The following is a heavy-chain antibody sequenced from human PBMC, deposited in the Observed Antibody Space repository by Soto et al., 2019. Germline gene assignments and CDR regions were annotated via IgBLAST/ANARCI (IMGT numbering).Heavy chain of an antibody. V-gene: IGHV1-69*02. D-gene: IGHD2-15*01. Sequence: QVQLVQSGAEVKYPGSSVKVSCKASGGSFSSYTLSWVRQAPGQGLEWMGRIIPTLGVPNYAHKFQDRVTITADKSTSTAYMELSSLTSDDTAVYYCASGGSIGQRPGIDYWGQGTLVTVSS. J-gene: IGHJ4*02. CDR2: IIPTLGVP. CDR1: GGSFSSYT. CDR3: ASGGSIGQRPGIDY.